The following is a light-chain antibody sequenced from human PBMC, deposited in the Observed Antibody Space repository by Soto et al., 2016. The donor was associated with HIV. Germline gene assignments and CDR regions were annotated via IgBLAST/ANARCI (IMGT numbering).Light chain of an antibody. CDR1: KIGSKS. CDR3: QAWDISTVV. CDR2: DDT. V-gene: IGLV3-21*01. J-gene: IGLJ2*01. Sequence: SYELTQPPSVSVAPGKTARITCGGNKIGSKSVHWYQQKPGQAPVLVVYDDTRRPSGIPERFSGSNSGNTATLTISKVEAGDEADYYCQAWDISTVVFGGGTKLTVL.